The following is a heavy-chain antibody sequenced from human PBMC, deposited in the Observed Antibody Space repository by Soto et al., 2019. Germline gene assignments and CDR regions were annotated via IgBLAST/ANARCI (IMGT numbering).Heavy chain of an antibody. J-gene: IGHJ4*02. Sequence: GGSLRLSCAASGLNFSTYWMHWVRQAPGQGLVWVSRINSDGSSTSYADSVQGRFLISRDSAKNTLYLQMNSLRAEDTAVYYCTSGVRLQKNYWGQGALVTVSS. CDR3: TSGVRLQKNY. V-gene: IGHV3-74*01. CDR1: GLNFSTYW. D-gene: IGHD4-4*01. CDR2: INSDGSST.